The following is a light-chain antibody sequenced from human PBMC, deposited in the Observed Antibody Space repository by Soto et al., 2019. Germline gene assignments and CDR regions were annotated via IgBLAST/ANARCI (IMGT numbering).Light chain of an antibody. CDR3: CSYSGSSTVVV. Sequence: QSALTQPASVSGSPGQSITISCTGTSSDVGSYNLVSWYQQHPGKAPKLMIYEGSKRPSGVSNRFSGSKSANTASLTISRLQADDEADDYCCSYSGSSTVVVFGGGTKLTVL. CDR1: SSDVGSYNL. CDR2: EGS. J-gene: IGLJ2*01. V-gene: IGLV2-23*01.